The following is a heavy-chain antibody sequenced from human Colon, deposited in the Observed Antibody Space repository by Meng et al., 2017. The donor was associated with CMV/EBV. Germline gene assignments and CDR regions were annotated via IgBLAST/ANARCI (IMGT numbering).Heavy chain of an antibody. CDR2: ITWNSGTI. J-gene: IGHJ4*02. V-gene: IGHV3-9*01. Sequence: SLKISCAASGFTFRSYGMHWVRQVPGKGLEWVSGITWNSGTIEYADSVRGRFTISRDNAKNYLYLQMNSLRLEDTAFYHCARDTTAARSHYFNFWGQGTLVTVSS. CDR3: ARDTTAARSHYFNF. CDR1: GFTFRSYG. D-gene: IGHD2-15*01.